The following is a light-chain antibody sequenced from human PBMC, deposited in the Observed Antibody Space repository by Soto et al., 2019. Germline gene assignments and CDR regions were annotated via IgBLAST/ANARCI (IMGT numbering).Light chain of an antibody. V-gene: IGKV1-39*01. Sequence: DIQMTQSPSSLSASVGDRVTITCRASQSISSYLNWYQQKPGKAPKLLIYAASSLQSGVPSRFSGSGSGTDFTLTISSLQPEDFATYYCQQSYSTRWTFGKGTKV. CDR3: QQSYSTRWT. J-gene: IGKJ1*01. CDR2: AAS. CDR1: QSISSY.